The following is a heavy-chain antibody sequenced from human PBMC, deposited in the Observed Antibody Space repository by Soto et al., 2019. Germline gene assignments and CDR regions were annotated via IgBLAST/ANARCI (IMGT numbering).Heavy chain of an antibody. D-gene: IGHD3-9*01. V-gene: IGHV1-18*04. CDR1: GYTFTSYG. CDR2: ISAYNGNT. J-gene: IGHJ6*02. Sequence: GXSVKVSCKASGYTFTSYGISWGRQAPVQGLEWMGWISAYNGNTNYAQKLQGRVTMTTDTSTSTAYMELRSLRSDDTAVYYCARDLVLRFFDPYYYYYGMDVWGQGTTVTVSS. CDR3: ARDLVLRFFDPYYYYYGMDV.